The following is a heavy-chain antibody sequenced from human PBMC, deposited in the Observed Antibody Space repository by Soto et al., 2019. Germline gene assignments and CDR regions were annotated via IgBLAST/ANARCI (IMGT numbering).Heavy chain of an antibody. CDR3: ARGRRLGELSFVDFDY. J-gene: IGHJ4*02. CDR1: GGSISSGGYS. Sequence: SETLSLTCAVSGGSISSGGYSWSWIRQPPGKGLEWIGYIYHSGSTYYNPSLKSRVTISVDRSKNQFSLKLSSVTAADTAAYYCARGRRLGELSFVDFDYWGQGTLVTVSS. D-gene: IGHD3-16*02. V-gene: IGHV4-30-2*01. CDR2: IYHSGST.